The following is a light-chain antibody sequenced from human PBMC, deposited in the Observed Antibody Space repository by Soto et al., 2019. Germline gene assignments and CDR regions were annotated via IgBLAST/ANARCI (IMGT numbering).Light chain of an antibody. CDR1: QSVSSY. CDR3: LQYSTSPPLYT. J-gene: IGKJ2*01. CDR2: AAS. V-gene: IGKV3-15*01. Sequence: EIVMTQSQATLSVSRGERVTLSCRASQSVSSYLAWYQQKPGQAPSFLIPAASTRATDIPDRFSGSGSGTDCTLTISSLQSTDLAVYYCLQYSTSPPLYTFCHGTPREIK.